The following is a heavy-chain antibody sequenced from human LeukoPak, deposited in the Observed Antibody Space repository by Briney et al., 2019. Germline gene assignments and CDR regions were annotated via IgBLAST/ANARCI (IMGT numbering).Heavy chain of an antibody. J-gene: IGHJ5*02. Sequence: SETLSLTCTVSGGSISSGSYHWSWIRQPAGKGLEWIGRIYTSGSTNYNPSLKSRVTISVDTSKNQFSLKLSSVTAADTAVYYCARDLGHFGSSSWHHHHQDLPTFYNWFDPWGQGTLVTVSS. CDR2: IYTSGST. CDR3: ARDLGHFGSSSWHHHHQDLPTFYNWFDP. D-gene: IGHD6-13*01. CDR1: GGSISSGSYH. V-gene: IGHV4-61*02.